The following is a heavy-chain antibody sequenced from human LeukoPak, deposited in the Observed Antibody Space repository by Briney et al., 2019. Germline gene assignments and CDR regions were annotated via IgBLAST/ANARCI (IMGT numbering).Heavy chain of an antibody. CDR2: IIPILGIA. V-gene: IGHV1-69*04. CDR3: AREDWSSSSSRFYYFDY. D-gene: IGHD6-6*01. Sequence: ASVKVSCKASGGTFSSYAISWVRQAPGQGLEWMGRIIPILGIANYAQKFQGRVTITADKSTSTAYMELSSLRSEDTAVYYCAREDWSSSSSRFYYFDYWGQGTLVTVSS. J-gene: IGHJ4*02. CDR1: GGTFSSYA.